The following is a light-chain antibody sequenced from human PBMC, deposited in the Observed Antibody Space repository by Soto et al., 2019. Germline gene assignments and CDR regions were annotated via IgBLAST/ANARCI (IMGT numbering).Light chain of an antibody. CDR1: QSISSY. CDR2: AAS. Sequence: DIQMTQSPSSLSASVGDRFTITCRASQSISSYLNWYQQKPGKAPKLLIYAASSLQSGVPSRFSGSGSGTDFTLTISSLQPEDFATYYCQQSYSTPLTFGGVSKV. J-gene: IGKJ4*01. CDR3: QQSYSTPLT. V-gene: IGKV1-39*01.